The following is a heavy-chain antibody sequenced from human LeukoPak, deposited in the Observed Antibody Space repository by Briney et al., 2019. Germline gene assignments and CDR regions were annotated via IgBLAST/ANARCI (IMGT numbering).Heavy chain of an antibody. CDR2: ISPDGTKT. D-gene: IGHD3-3*01. CDR3: ATEGEEWTNFDY. J-gene: IGHJ4*02. CDR1: GFTFSSTG. Sequence: PGRSLRLSCVASGFTFSSTGLHWVRQAPGKGLEWVALISPDGTKTFYTDSMKGRLTISRDNSNNTLYLQMNSLRVEETALYYCATEGEEWTNFDYWGQGTLVIVSS. V-gene: IGHV3-30*04.